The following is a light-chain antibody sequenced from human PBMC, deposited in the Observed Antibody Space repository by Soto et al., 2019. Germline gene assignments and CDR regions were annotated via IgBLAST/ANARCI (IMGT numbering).Light chain of an antibody. J-gene: IGLJ2*01. V-gene: IGLV1-40*01. CDR1: SSNIGAGHD. CDR3: QSYDSSLSAVI. Sequence: QSVLTQSPSVSGAPGQRVTISCTGSSSNIGAGHDVHWYQQLPGTAPKLLIYANSNRPSGVPGRFSGSKSGTSASLAITGLQAEDEADYYCQSYDSSLSAVIFGGGTKVTVL. CDR2: ANS.